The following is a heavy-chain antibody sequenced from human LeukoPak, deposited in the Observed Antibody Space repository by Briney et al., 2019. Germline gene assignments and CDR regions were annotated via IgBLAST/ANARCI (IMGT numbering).Heavy chain of an antibody. D-gene: IGHD6-13*01. CDR3: ARGDSSSWFPLGHFDY. CDR2: IYYSGST. CDR1: GGSISSYY. V-gene: IGHV4-59*01. Sequence: PSETLSLTCTVSGGSISSYYWSWIRQPPGKGLEWIGYIYYSGSTNYNPSLKSRVNISVETCKNQFSLKLSSVTAADTAVYYCARGDSSSWFPLGHFDYWGQGTLVTVSS. J-gene: IGHJ4*02.